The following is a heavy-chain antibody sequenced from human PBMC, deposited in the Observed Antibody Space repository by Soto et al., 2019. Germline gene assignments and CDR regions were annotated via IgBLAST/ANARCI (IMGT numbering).Heavy chain of an antibody. CDR2: ISYDGSNK. D-gene: IGHD4-17*01. V-gene: IGHV3-30-3*01. CDR1: GFTFSSYA. J-gene: IGHJ4*02. CDR3: ARDYPVTTNYFDY. Sequence: GGSLRLSCAASGFTFSSYAMHWVRQAPGKGLEWVAVISYDGSNKYYADSVKGRFTISRDNSKNTLYLQMNSLRAEDTAVYYCARDYPVTTNYFDYWGQGTLVTVSS.